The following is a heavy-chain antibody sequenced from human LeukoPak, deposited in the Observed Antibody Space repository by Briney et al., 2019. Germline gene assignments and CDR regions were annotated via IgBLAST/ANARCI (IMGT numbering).Heavy chain of an antibody. CDR1: GGTFSSYA. CDR3: ARVCASCYDSSGYYFPY. CDR2: IIPIFGTA. Sequence: SVKVSCXASGGTFSSYAISWVRQAPGQGLEWMGGIIPIFGTANYAQKFQGRVTITADESTSTAYMELSSLRSEDTAVYYCARVCASCYDSSGYYFPYWGQGTLVTVSS. V-gene: IGHV1-69*01. J-gene: IGHJ4*02. D-gene: IGHD3-22*01.